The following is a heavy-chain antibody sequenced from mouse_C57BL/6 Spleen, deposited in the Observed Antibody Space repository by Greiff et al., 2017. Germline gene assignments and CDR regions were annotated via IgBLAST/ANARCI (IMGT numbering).Heavy chain of an antibody. D-gene: IGHD1-1*01. CDR3: AKGYGSSPMDY. CDR2: ISYDGSN. J-gene: IGHJ4*01. V-gene: IGHV3-6*01. CDR1: GYSITSGYY. Sequence: EVKLQESGPGLVKPSQSLSLTCSVTGYSITSGYYWNWIRQFPGNKLEWMGYISYDGSNNYNPSLKNRISITRDTSKNQFFLKLNSVTTEDTATYYCAKGYGSSPMDYWGQGTSVTVSS.